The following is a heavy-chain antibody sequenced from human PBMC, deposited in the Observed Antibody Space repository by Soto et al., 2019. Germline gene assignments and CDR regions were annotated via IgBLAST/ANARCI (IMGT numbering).Heavy chain of an antibody. J-gene: IGHJ4*02. CDR2: ISGSGGST. V-gene: IGHV3-23*01. D-gene: IGHD3-9*01. CDR3: ATALRYFDWLLPLDY. CDR1: GFTFSTYA. Sequence: QPGGSLRLSCAASGFTFSTYAMSWVRQAPGKGLEWVSGISGSGGSTYYADSVRGRFTISRDNSKNTLYMQMNSLRAEDTAEYYCATALRYFDWLLPLDYWGQGTLVTVSS.